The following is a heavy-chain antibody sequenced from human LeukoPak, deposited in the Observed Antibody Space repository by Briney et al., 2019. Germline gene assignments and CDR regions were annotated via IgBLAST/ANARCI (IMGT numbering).Heavy chain of an antibody. V-gene: IGHV3-74*01. Sequence: GALGLSCAASGFTFSTYWMHWVRQAPGKGLVWVSRINSDGSSTSYADSVKGRFTISRDNAKSTLYLQMNSLRAEDTAVYYCARALFLGDWFDPWGQGTLVTVSS. CDR1: GFTFSTYW. CDR2: INSDGSST. J-gene: IGHJ5*02. CDR3: ARALFLGDWFDP. D-gene: IGHD3-16*01.